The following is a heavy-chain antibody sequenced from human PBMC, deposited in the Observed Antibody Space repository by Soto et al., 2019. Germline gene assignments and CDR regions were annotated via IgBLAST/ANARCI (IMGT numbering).Heavy chain of an antibody. V-gene: IGHV4-59*01. CDR1: GGSISSYY. D-gene: IGHD3-3*01. CDR2: IYYSGST. J-gene: IGHJ6*02. CDR3: ARGYYDSGLWRGYYYGMDV. Sequence: PSETLSLTCTVSGGSISSYYWSWIRQPPGKXLEWIGYIYYSGSTNYNPSLKSRVTISVDTSKNQFSLKLSSVTAADTAVYYCARGYYDSGLWRGYYYGMDVWGQGTTVTVSS.